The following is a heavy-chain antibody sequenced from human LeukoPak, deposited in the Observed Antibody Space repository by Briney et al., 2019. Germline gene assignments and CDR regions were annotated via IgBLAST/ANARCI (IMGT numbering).Heavy chain of an antibody. CDR3: ARGVAGYGPYDY. J-gene: IGHJ4*02. D-gene: IGHD5-12*01. V-gene: IGHV4-34*01. CDR1: GGSFSDYY. Sequence: SETLSLTCAVYGGSFSDYYWSWIRQPPGKGLEWIGEINHSGSTNYNPSLKSRVTISVDTSKNQFSLKLSSVTAADTAVYYCARGVAGYGPYDYWGQGTLVTVSS. CDR2: INHSGST.